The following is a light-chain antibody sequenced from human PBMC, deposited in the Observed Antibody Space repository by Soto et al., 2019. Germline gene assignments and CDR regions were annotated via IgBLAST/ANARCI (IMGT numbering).Light chain of an antibody. J-gene: IGKJ5*01. CDR3: HQYNNWPLGT. Sequence: EIVMTQSPATLSVSPGERATLSCRASQSVSNNLAWYQQKPGQAPRLLIYGASTRATGIPARFSGSGSKTEFTLTISSLQSEDFAVYYCHQYNNWPLGTFGQGTRLEIK. CDR2: GAS. V-gene: IGKV3-15*01. CDR1: QSVSNN.